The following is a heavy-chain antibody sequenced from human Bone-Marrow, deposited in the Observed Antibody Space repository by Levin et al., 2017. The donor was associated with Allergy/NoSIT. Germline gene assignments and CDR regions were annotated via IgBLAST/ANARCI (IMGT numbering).Heavy chain of an antibody. Sequence: KPSETLSLTCAVSGDSISSGNWWSWVRQPPGKGLEWIGEIYHTGYTNYKPSLKSRVTISVDMSENHFSLNLRSVTAADTAVYYCARIVPTLRKFDYWGQGTLVTVSS. D-gene: IGHD4-17*01. CDR2: IYHTGYT. CDR3: ARIVPTLRKFDY. V-gene: IGHV4-4*02. CDR1: GDSISSGNW. J-gene: IGHJ4*02.